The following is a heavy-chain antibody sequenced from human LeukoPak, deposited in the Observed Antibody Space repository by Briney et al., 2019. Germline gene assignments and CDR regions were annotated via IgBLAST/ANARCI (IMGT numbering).Heavy chain of an antibody. V-gene: IGHV3-7*01. CDR1: GFTFSRFW. CDR2: IKQGGSEI. CDR3: ARDRESESDTEGDY. Sequence: GGSLRLSCSASGFTFSRFWMSWVRQAPGKGLEYVALIKQGGSEIYHMDSVKGRFTISRDDATNSLYLQMNSLRVEDTALYYCARDRESESDTEGDYWGQGTLVTVSS. J-gene: IGHJ4*02.